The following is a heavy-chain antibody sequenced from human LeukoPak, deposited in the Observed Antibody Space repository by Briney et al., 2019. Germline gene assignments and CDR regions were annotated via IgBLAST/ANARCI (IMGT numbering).Heavy chain of an antibody. CDR2: IYTSGST. CDR1: GGSISNYY. V-gene: IGHV4-4*07. Sequence: SETLSLTCTVSGGSISNYYWSWLRQPAGKGLEWIGRIYTSGSTNYNPSLKSRVTISIDTSKNQFSLKLTSVTAADTAVYYCASGSTRYYYYYMDVWGKGTAVTISS. J-gene: IGHJ6*03. CDR3: ASGSTRYYYYYMDV.